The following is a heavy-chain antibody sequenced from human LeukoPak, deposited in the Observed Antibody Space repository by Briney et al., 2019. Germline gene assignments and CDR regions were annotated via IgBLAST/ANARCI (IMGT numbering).Heavy chain of an antibody. V-gene: IGHV1-2*02. CDR3: ATGGTTVSPGDAFDI. CDR2: INPNSGGT. CDR1: GYTFTDYY. D-gene: IGHD4-11*01. Sequence: ASVKVSCKASGYTFTDYYIHWVRQAPGQGPEWMGWINPNSGGTNYAQKFQGRVTMTRDTSISTAYMELSSLRSEDTAVYYCATGGTTVSPGDAFDIWGQGTMVTVSS. J-gene: IGHJ3*02.